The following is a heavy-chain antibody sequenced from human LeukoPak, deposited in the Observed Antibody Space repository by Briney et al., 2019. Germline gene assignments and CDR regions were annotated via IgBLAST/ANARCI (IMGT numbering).Heavy chain of an antibody. CDR1: GGSISSGSYY. CDR3: ARLARLDRDSSGYVYYFDY. D-gene: IGHD3-22*01. J-gene: IGHJ4*02. CDR2: IYTSGST. Sequence: SETLSLTCAVSGGSISSGSYYWSLIRQPAGKGLEWIGRIYTSGSTNYNPSLKSRVTISVDTSKNQFSLKLSSVTAADTAVYYCARLARLDRDSSGYVYYFDYWGQGTLVTVSS. V-gene: IGHV4-61*02.